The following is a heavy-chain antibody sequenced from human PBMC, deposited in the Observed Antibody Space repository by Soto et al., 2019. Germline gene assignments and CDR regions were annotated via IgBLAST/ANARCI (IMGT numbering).Heavy chain of an antibody. CDR3: ARDHEAHYDILTGFRYFDY. CDR1: GGSVSSGSYY. Sequence: NPSETLSLTCTVSGGSVSSGSYYWSWIRQPPGKGLEWIGYIYYSGSTNYNPSLKSRVTISVDTSKNQFSLKLSSVTAADTAVYYCARDHEAHYDILTGFRYFDYWGQGTLVTVSS. J-gene: IGHJ4*02. CDR2: IYYSGST. D-gene: IGHD3-9*01. V-gene: IGHV4-61*01.